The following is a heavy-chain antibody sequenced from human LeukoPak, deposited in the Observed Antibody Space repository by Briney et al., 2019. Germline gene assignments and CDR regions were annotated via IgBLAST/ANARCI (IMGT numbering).Heavy chain of an antibody. CDR2: IYTSGST. J-gene: IGHJ4*02. CDR1: GGSFSGYY. CDR3: ARLMRGTRLIDY. V-gene: IGHV4-4*09. D-gene: IGHD2-8*01. Sequence: PSETLSLTCAVYGGSFSGYYWSWIRQPPGKGLEWIGYIYTSGSTNYNPSLKSRVTISVDTSKNQFSLKLSSVTAADTAVYYCARLMRGTRLIDYWGQGTLVTVSS.